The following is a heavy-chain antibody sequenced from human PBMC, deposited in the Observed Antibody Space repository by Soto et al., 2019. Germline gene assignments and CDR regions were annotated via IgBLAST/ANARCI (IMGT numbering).Heavy chain of an antibody. D-gene: IGHD6-25*01. CDR3: VRVWRLVGPYGMDG. CDR1: GFIFSSYY. J-gene: IGHJ6*02. V-gene: IGHV3-21*01. Sequence: TVGSLSLSCVGPGFIFSSYYMNWVRQAPGKGLEWVSSISGGSAYIYYADSVKGRFTISRDNAKNSLYLEMNSLRVEDTAVYYCVRVWRLVGPYGMDGCGQRTTVTVSS. CDR2: ISGGSAYI.